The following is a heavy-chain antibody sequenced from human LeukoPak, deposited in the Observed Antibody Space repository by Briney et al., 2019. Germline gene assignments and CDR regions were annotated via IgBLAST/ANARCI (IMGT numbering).Heavy chain of an antibody. CDR1: GGSISSYY. CDR2: IYYSGST. V-gene: IGHV4-59*01. CDR3: ARDKWVDYYYYGMDV. D-gene: IGHD6-19*01. J-gene: IGHJ6*02. Sequence: SQTLSLTCTVSGGSISSYYWSWIRQPPGKGLEWIGYIYYSGSTNYNPSLKSRVTISVDTSKNQFSLKLSSVTAADTAVYYCARDKWVDYYYYGMDVWGQGTPVTVSS.